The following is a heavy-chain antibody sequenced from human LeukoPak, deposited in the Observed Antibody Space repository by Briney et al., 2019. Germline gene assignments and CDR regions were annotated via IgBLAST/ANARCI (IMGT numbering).Heavy chain of an antibody. D-gene: IGHD1-26*01. Sequence: SETLSLTCTVSGGSTSSYYWSWIRQPPGKGLEWIGYIYYSGSTNYNPSLKSRVAISVDTSKNQFSLKLSSVTAADTAVYYCARHPRDSIVGAMYYFDYWGQGTLVTVSS. V-gene: IGHV4-59*08. J-gene: IGHJ4*02. CDR3: ARHPRDSIVGAMYYFDY. CDR2: IYYSGST. CDR1: GGSTSSYY.